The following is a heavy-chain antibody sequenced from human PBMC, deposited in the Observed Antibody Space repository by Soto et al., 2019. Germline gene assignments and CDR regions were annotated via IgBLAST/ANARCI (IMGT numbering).Heavy chain of an antibody. V-gene: IGHV1-24*01. D-gene: IGHD4-17*01. CDR3: TTYHGDYNFDH. J-gene: IGHJ5*02. CDR2: FDPDEAET. Sequence: QVQLVQSGAEVKKPGASVKVSCKVSGYTLNEVAMHWLRQPPGKGLEGRGGFDPDEAETIYAQHFQGRVTMTEDTSTDTVYMELSSLRSEDTALYFCTTYHGDYNFDHWGQGTLVTVSS. CDR1: GYTLNEVA.